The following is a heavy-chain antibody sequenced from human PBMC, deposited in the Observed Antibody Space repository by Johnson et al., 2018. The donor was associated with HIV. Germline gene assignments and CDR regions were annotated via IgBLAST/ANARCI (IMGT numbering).Heavy chain of an antibody. Sequence: MQLVESGGGLVQPGGSLRLSCAASGFTFSSYAMSWVSQAPGKGLEWVSAISGSGGSTYYADSVTGRFTISRDSSKTTLYLQMNSLRDEDTAVYYCAKVRGDFWSGYYGGLNDAFDIWGQGTMVTVSS. J-gene: IGHJ3*02. CDR3: AKVRGDFWSGYYGGLNDAFDI. CDR1: GFTFSSYA. CDR2: ISGSGGST. D-gene: IGHD3-3*01. V-gene: IGHV3-23*04.